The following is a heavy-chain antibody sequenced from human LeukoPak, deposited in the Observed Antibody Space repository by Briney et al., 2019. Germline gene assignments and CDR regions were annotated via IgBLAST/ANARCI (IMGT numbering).Heavy chain of an antibody. CDR2: IIPIFGTA. CDR3: ASSRNYDILTGYSKTFDY. J-gene: IGHJ4*02. V-gene: IGHV1-69*01. D-gene: IGHD3-9*01. Sequence: SVKVSFMPTGGTFSRYSSTWVRLAPRPGLEWIGGIIPIFGTAKYAQLCQGRVTITVDESTSTVYMEMSSLRSEDTAVYYCASSRNYDILTGYSKTFDYWGQGTLVTVSS. CDR1: GGTFSRYS.